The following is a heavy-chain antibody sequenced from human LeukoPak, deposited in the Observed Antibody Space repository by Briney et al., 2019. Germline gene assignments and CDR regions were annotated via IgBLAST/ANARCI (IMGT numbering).Heavy chain of an antibody. Sequence: SETLSLTCTVSGGSISSYYWGWVRQPPGKGLEWIGYIYYIGSTNYNPSLMNRVTISVDTSKNQFSLKLSSVTAADTAVYYCARSRGYSYGTTFLDYWGQGTLVIVSS. D-gene: IGHD5-18*01. CDR3: ARSRGYSYGTTFLDY. J-gene: IGHJ4*02. CDR1: GGSISSYY. V-gene: IGHV4-59*08. CDR2: IYYIGST.